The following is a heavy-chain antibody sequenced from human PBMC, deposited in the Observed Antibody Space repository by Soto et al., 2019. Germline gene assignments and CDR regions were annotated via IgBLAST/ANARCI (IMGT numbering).Heavy chain of an antibody. V-gene: IGHV1-69*13. Sequence: SVKVSCKASGGTFSSYAISWVRQAPGQGLEWMGGIIPIFGTANYAQKFQGRVTITADESTSTAYMELSSLRSEDTAVHYCAREDSSSWYFDYWGQGTLVTVSS. J-gene: IGHJ4*02. CDR3: AREDSSSWYFDY. CDR1: GGTFSSYA. CDR2: IIPIFGTA. D-gene: IGHD6-13*01.